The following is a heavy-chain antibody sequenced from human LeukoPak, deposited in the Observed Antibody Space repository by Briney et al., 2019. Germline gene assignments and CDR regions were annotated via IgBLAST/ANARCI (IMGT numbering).Heavy chain of an antibody. CDR1: GGTFSSYA. D-gene: IGHD2-2*01. CDR2: IIPIFGTA. V-gene: IGHV1-69*13. CDR3: ARTPPYQLPSDDAFDI. J-gene: IGHJ3*02. Sequence: SVNVSCKASGGTFSSYAISWVRQAPGQGLEWMGGIIPIFGTANYAQKFQGRVTITADESTSTAYMELSSLRSEDTAVYYCARTPPYQLPSDDAFDIWGQGTMVTVSS.